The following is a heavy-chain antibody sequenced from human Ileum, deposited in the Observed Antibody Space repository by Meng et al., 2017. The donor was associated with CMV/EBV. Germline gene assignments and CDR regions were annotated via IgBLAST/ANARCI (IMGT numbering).Heavy chain of an antibody. CDR3: ARGADTAMVIVY. CDR1: GAISSSSYY. Sequence: GAISSSSYYWGWLRQPPGKGLEWIGSIYYSGSTYYNPSLKSRVTISVDTSKNQFSLKLSSVTAADTAVYYCARGADTAMVIVYWGQGTLVTVSS. CDR2: IYYSGST. V-gene: IGHV4-39*07. D-gene: IGHD5-18*01. J-gene: IGHJ4*02.